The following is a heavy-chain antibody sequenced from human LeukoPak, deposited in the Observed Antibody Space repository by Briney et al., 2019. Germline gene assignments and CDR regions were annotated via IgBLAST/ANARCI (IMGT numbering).Heavy chain of an antibody. CDR1: GFTVSNNY. V-gene: IGHV3-53*01. CDR3: ARGRYYGSGSYLDI. CDR2: IYSGGST. D-gene: IGHD3-10*01. J-gene: IGHJ3*02. Sequence: PGGSLRLSCAASGFTVSNNYMSWVRQAPGKGLEWVSIIYSGGSTYYADSERGRFSISRNNSKNTLYLQMNSLRAEDTAVYYCARGRYYGSGSYLDIWGQGTMVTVSS.